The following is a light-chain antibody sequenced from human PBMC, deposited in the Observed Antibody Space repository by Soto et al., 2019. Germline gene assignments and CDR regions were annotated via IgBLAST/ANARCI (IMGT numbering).Light chain of an antibody. V-gene: IGLV1-44*01. CDR2: NNN. Sequence: QSVLTRPPSAAGTPGQRVTISCSGSSSNIGSGTVNWYQQLPGTAPKLLIYNNNQWPSGVPDRFSGSKSGTSASLAISGLQSEDEADYYCASWDDSLNGLYVFGTGTKVTVL. CDR1: SSNIGSGT. J-gene: IGLJ1*01. CDR3: ASWDDSLNGLYV.